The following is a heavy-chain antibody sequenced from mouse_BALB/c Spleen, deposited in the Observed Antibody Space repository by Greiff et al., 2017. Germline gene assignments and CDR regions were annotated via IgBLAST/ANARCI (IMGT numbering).Heavy chain of an antibody. D-gene: IGHD2-1*01. CDR1: GFTFSSYT. CDR3: TRDLYGNSFAY. CDR2: ISSGGSYT. J-gene: IGHJ3*01. Sequence: EVQLVESGGGLVKPGGSLKLSCAASGFTFSSYTMSWVRQTPEKRLEWVATISSGGSYTYYPDSVKGRFTISRDNAKNTLYLQMSSLKSEDTAMYYCTRDLYGNSFAYWGQGTLVTVSA. V-gene: IGHV5-6-4*01.